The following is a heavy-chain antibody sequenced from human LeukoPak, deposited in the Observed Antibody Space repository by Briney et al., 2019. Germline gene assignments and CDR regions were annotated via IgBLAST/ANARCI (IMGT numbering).Heavy chain of an antibody. CDR1: GFTFSSYW. V-gene: IGHV3-7*04. CDR3: ARGAYGSGSYYIF. CDR2: IKQDGSEK. D-gene: IGHD3-10*01. Sequence: GGSLRLSCAASGFTFSSYWMSWVRQAPGKGLEWVANIKQDGSEKYYVDSMKGRFTISRDNAKNSLYLQMNSLRAEDTAVYYCARGAYGSGSYYIFWGQGTLVTVSS. J-gene: IGHJ4*02.